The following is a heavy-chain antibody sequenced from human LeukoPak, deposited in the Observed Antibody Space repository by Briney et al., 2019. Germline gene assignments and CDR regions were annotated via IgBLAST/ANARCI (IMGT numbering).Heavy chain of an antibody. CDR3: ARGRIQLWNKFDY. Sequence: SETLSLTCDVYGGYFSGYYWSWIRQPPGKGLEWIGEINHSGSTNYNPSLKSRVTISVDTSKNQFSLKLSSVTAADTAVYYCARGRIQLWNKFDYWGQGTLVTVSS. CDR2: INHSGST. CDR1: GGYFSGYY. D-gene: IGHD5-18*01. V-gene: IGHV4-34*01. J-gene: IGHJ4*02.